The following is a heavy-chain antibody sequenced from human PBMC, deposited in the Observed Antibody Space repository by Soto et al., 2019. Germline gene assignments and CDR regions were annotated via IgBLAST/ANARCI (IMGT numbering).Heavy chain of an antibody. CDR2: ISYDGSNK. Sequence: PGGSLRLSCAASGFTFSSYGMHWVRQAPGKGLEWVAVISYDGSNKYYADSVKGRFTISRDNSKNTLYLQMNSLRAEDTAVYYCAKVQASGTYYYDSSGWLGAFDIWGQGTMVTVSS. V-gene: IGHV3-30*18. CDR3: AKVQASGTYYYDSSGWLGAFDI. CDR1: GFTFSSYG. J-gene: IGHJ3*02. D-gene: IGHD3-22*01.